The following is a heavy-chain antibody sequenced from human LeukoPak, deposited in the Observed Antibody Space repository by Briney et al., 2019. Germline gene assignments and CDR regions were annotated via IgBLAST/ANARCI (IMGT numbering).Heavy chain of an antibody. Sequence: GGSLRLSCAASGFRFSSYDIHWVRHAPGKGLVWVTFIESDGTKEYYADSVKGRFTISRDNSKNTVYVQMNTLRAEDTAVYYCAKEGSGWYYLDYWGQGTVVTVSS. CDR1: GFRFSSYD. J-gene: IGHJ4*02. V-gene: IGHV3-30*02. CDR2: IESDGTKE. CDR3: AKEGSGWYYLDY. D-gene: IGHD6-19*01.